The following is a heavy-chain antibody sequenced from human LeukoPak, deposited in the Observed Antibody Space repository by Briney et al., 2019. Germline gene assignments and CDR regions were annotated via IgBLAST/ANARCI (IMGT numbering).Heavy chain of an antibody. D-gene: IGHD3-10*01. J-gene: IGHJ4*02. CDR2: IFYSGST. CDR1: GGSITSGSYY. CDR3: ARLLLRGSRSLLAKDY. V-gene: IGHV4-39*01. Sequence: SETLSLTCTVSGGSITSGSYYWSWIRQPPGKGLEWIGSIFYSGSTYYNPSLKSRVTISVDTSKNQFSLKLSSVTAADTALYFCARLLLRGSRSLLAKDYWGQGNLVTVSS.